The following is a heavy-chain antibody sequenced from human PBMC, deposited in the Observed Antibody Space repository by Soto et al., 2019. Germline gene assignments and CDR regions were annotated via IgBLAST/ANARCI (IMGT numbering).Heavy chain of an antibody. D-gene: IGHD2-2*02. CDR3: ARVVPAAIGGNYGMDV. J-gene: IGHJ6*02. Sequence: SETLSLTSAVSGGSFSGYSWSSIGQPPGKGLEWIGEINHSGSTNYNPSLKSRVTISVDTSKNQFSLKLSSVTAADTAVYYCARVVPAAIGGNYGMDVWGQGTTVS. V-gene: IGHV4-34*01. CDR1: GGSFSGYS. CDR2: INHSGST.